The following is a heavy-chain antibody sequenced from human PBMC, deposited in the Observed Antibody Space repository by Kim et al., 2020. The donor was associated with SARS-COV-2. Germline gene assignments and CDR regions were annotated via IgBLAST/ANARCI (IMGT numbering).Heavy chain of an antibody. J-gene: IGHJ6*02. CDR3: AKGYRDYGDYKYYYGMDV. CDR1: GFTFDDCA. CDR2: ISWNSGSI. V-gene: IGHV3-9*01. D-gene: IGHD4-17*01. Sequence: GGSLRLSCAASGFTFDDCAMHWVRQAPGKGLEWVSGISWNSGSIGYADSVKGRFTISRDNAKNSLYLQMNSLRAEDTALYYCAKGYRDYGDYKYYYGMDVWGQGTTVTVSS.